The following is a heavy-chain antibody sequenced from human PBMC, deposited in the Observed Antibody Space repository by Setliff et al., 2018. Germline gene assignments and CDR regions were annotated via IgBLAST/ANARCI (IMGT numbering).Heavy chain of an antibody. Sequence: GESLRLSCAASGFTFSTYSMNWVRQAPGEGLEWVSYISSSSSSIYYANSVEGRFTISRDNAKDSLYLQMNSLRAEDTAVYYCARDILQFLEWPQYFQHWGQGILVTVSS. D-gene: IGHD3-3*01. CDR2: ISSSSSSI. CDR3: ARDILQFLEWPQYFQH. J-gene: IGHJ1*01. CDR1: GFTFSTYS. V-gene: IGHV3-48*01.